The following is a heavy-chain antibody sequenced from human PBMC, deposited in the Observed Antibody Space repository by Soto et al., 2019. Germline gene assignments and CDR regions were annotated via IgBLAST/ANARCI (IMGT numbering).Heavy chain of an antibody. Sequence: GGSLRLSCAASGFTFDDYTMHWVRQAPGKGLEWVSLISWDGGSTYYADSVKGRFTISRDNSKNFLYLQMNSLRTEDTALYYCAKAKRKYYYEVRDYFDYWGQGTLVTVSS. CDR1: GFTFDDYT. D-gene: IGHD3-22*01. CDR3: AKAKRKYYYEVRDYFDY. CDR2: ISWDGGST. J-gene: IGHJ4*02. V-gene: IGHV3-43*01.